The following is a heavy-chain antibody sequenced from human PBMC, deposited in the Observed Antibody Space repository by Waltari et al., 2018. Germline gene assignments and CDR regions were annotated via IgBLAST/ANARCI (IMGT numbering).Heavy chain of an antibody. Sequence: EVQLLQSGAEVKKPGATVTISCKVSGYTFTDYYNHREQPAPGKGLKWMGLVDPEDGETIYAEKFQGRVTITADTSTDTAYMELSSLRSEDTAVYYCAGGMVERGDYYYYYYMDVWGKGTTVTVSS. CDR3: AGGMVERGDYYYYYYMDV. CDR1: GYTFTDYY. CDR2: VDPEDGET. J-gene: IGHJ6*03. D-gene: IGHD1-26*01. V-gene: IGHV1-69-2*01.